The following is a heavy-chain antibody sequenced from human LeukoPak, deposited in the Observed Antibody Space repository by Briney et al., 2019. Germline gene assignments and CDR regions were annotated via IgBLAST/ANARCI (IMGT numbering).Heavy chain of an antibody. D-gene: IGHD6-19*01. Sequence: GASVKVSCKASGGTFSNYAISWVRQAPGQGLEWMGGIIPIFGTANYAQKFQGRVTITADESTSTAYMELSSLRSEDTAVYYCALGSNTYSSGWYYFDYWGQGTLVTVSS. J-gene: IGHJ4*02. CDR1: GGTFSNYA. CDR3: ALGSNTYSSGWYYFDY. V-gene: IGHV1-69*01. CDR2: IIPIFGTA.